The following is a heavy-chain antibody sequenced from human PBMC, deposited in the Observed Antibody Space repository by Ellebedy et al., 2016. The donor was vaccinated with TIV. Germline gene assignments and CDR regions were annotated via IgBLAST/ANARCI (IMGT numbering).Heavy chain of an antibody. V-gene: IGHV3-48*01. CDR2: ISSSSSTI. CDR1: GFTFSSYS. Sequence: GESLKISCAASGFTFSSYSMNWVRQAPGKGLEWVSYISSSSSTIYYADSVKGRFTISRDNSKNTLYLQMNSLRVEDTAVYYCTKDSGFVAAAGNGYWGPGTLVTVSS. D-gene: IGHD6-13*01. CDR3: TKDSGFVAAAGNGY. J-gene: IGHJ4*02.